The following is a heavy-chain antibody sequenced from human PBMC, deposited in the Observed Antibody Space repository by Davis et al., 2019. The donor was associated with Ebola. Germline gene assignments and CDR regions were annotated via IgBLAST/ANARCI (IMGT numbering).Heavy chain of an antibody. CDR2: IYYSGST. J-gene: IGHJ4*02. D-gene: IGHD3-10*02. CDR1: GGSISSSSYY. Sequence: PSETLSLTCTVSGGSISSSSYYWGWIRQPPGKGLEWIGSIYYSGSTYYNPSLKSRVTISVDTSKNQFSLKLSSVTAADTAVYYCARPKSAYVPFDYWGQGTLVTVSS. CDR3: ARPKSAYVPFDY. V-gene: IGHV4-39*01.